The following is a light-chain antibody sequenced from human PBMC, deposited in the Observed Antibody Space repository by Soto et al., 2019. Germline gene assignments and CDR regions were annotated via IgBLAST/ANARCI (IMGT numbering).Light chain of an antibody. J-gene: IGLJ1*01. CDR3: SSFTSSYFYV. CDR2: GVS. Sequence: QSALTQPASVSGSPGQSIAISCTGSGSDVGGYNYVSWYQQHPGKAPKLIIYGVSHRPSGVFPRFSASRSAYTASLTISGFQHEDEADYYCSSFTSSYFYVFGPGTKLTAL. CDR1: GSDVGGYNY. V-gene: IGLV2-14*01.